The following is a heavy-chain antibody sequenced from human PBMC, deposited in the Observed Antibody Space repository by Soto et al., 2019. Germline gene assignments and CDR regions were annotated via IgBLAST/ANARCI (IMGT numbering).Heavy chain of an antibody. Sequence: AASLTLSCTTSGYTFTDYYVHWVRQAPGQGLEWMGWINPNSGGTNYAKKFKGRVTMTRDTSISTVYMELSRLRSDDTAVYYCARGHPPGGDYFSYGMDVWGQGTTVTVSS. CDR1: GYTFTDYY. CDR2: INPNSGGT. CDR3: ARGHPPGGDYFSYGMDV. D-gene: IGHD3-10*01. V-gene: IGHV1-2*02. J-gene: IGHJ6*02.